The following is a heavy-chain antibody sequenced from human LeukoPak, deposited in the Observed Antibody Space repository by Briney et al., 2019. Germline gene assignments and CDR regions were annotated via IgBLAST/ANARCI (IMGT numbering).Heavy chain of an antibody. Sequence: SEPLSLTCTVSGGSISSSSYYWGWVRQPPGKGLEWIGSIYYSGSTYYNPSLKSRVTISVDTSKNQFSLKLSSVTAADTAVYYCARSEPYCSSTSCYAVGPVSWFDPWGQGTLVTVSS. CDR1: GGSISSSSYY. V-gene: IGHV4-39*01. CDR2: IYYSGST. J-gene: IGHJ5*02. CDR3: ARSEPYCSSTSCYAVGPVSWFDP. D-gene: IGHD2-2*01.